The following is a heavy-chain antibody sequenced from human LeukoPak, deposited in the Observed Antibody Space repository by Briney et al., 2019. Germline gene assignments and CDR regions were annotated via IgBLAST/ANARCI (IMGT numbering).Heavy chain of an antibody. J-gene: IGHJ6*03. V-gene: IGHV4-39*07. CDR1: GGSISSSSYY. D-gene: IGHD5-12*01. CDR2: IYYSGST. CDR3: ARVNIEWPKWAYYYYMDV. Sequence: SETLSLTCTVSGGSISSSSYYWGWIRQPPGKGLEWIGSIYYSGSTYYNPSLKSRVTISVDTSKNQFSLKLSSVTAADTAVYYCARVNIEWPKWAYYYYMDVWGKGTTVTVSS.